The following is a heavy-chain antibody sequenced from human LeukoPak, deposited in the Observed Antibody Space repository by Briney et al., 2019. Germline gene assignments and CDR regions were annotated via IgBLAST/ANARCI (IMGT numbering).Heavy chain of an antibody. D-gene: IGHD3-10*01. Sequence: PGGSLRLSCAASGFTFSSYAMSWVRQAPGKGLEWVSAISGSGGSTYYADSVKGRFTISRDNSKNTLYLQMNSLRAEDTAVYYCANPPLWFGELPLIDYWGQGTLVTVSS. J-gene: IGHJ4*02. CDR3: ANPPLWFGELPLIDY. CDR1: GFTFSSYA. CDR2: ISGSGGST. V-gene: IGHV3-23*01.